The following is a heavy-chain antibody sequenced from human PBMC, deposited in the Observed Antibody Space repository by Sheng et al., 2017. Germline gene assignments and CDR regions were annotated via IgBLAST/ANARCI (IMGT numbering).Heavy chain of an antibody. CDR3: ARAEFRRRGGGALDI. V-gene: IGHV4-34*02. J-gene: IGHJ3*02. Sequence: QVQLQQWDAGLLKPSETLSLTCAVYGGSFSGYYWSWIRQTPGKGLEWIGEINHSGGTNYNPSLKSRLTTSVDTSKNQFSLRLRSVTAEDTAVYYCARAEFRRRGGGALDIWGQGTMVTVSS. D-gene: IGHD3-10*01. CDR1: GGSFSGYY. CDR2: INHSGGT.